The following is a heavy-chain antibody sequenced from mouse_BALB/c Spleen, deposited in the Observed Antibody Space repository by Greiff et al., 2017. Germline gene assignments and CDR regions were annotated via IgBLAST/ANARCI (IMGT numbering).Heavy chain of an antibody. CDR3: ARRNYDYVAMDY. V-gene: IGHV1-18*01. CDR2: INPNNGGT. J-gene: IGHJ4*01. D-gene: IGHD1-1*02. Sequence: VQLQQSGPELVKPGASVKIPCKASGYTFTDYNMDWVKQSHGKSLEWIGDINPNNGGTIYNQKFKGKATLTVDKSSSTAYMELRSLTSEDTAVYYCARRNYDYVAMDYWGQGTSVTVSS. CDR1: GYTFTDYN.